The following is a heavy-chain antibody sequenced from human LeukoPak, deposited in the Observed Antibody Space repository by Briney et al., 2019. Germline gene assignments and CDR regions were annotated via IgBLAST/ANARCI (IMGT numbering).Heavy chain of an antibody. V-gene: IGHV4-34*01. CDR1: GGSFSGYY. Sequence: SETLSLTCAVYGGSFSGYYWSWIRQPPGKGLEWIGEINHSGSTNYNPSLKSRVTISVDTSKNQFSLKLSSVTAADTAVYYCARRTSAGFWSGYHDYWGQGTLVTVSS. D-gene: IGHD3-3*01. J-gene: IGHJ4*02. CDR2: INHSGST. CDR3: ARRTSAGFWSGYHDY.